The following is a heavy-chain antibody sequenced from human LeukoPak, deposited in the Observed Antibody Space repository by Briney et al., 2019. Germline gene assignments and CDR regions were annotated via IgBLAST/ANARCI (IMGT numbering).Heavy chain of an antibody. CDR2: IYYSGST. CDR1: GGSISSGDYY. Sequence: SETLSLTCTVSGGSISSGDYYWSWIRQPPGKGLEWIGYIYYSGSTYYNPSLKSRVTISVDTSKNQFSLKLSSVTAADTAVYYCARAIYYDSSGGAFDVWGQGTMVTVSS. V-gene: IGHV4-30-4*01. J-gene: IGHJ3*01. D-gene: IGHD3-22*01. CDR3: ARAIYYDSSGGAFDV.